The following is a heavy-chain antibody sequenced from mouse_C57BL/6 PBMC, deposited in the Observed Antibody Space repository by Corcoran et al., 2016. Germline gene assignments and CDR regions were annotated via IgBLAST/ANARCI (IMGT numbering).Heavy chain of an antibody. V-gene: IGHV9-3*01. J-gene: IGHJ2*01. CDR3: ATGGGSSLDY. CDR1: GYTFTTYG. D-gene: IGHD1-1*01. CDR2: INTYSGVP. Sequence: QIQLVQSGPELKKPGETVKISCKASGYTFTTYGMSWVKQAPGKGLKWMGWINTYSGVPTYADDFKGRFAFSLETSASTAYLQINNLKNEDTATYFGATGGGSSLDYWGQGTTLTVSS.